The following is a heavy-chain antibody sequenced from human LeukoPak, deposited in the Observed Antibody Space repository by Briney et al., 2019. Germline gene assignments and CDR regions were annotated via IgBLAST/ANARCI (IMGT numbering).Heavy chain of an antibody. CDR1: GGSISSSSYY. V-gene: IGHV4-39*07. Sequence: SETLSLTCTVPGGSISSSSYYWGWIRQPPGKGLEWIGSIYYSGSTYYNPSLRSRVTISVDTSKNQFSLKLTSVTAADTAMYYCARVQWELGFDYWGQGTLVTVSS. D-gene: IGHD4-23*01. CDR3: ARVQWELGFDY. J-gene: IGHJ4*02. CDR2: IYYSGST.